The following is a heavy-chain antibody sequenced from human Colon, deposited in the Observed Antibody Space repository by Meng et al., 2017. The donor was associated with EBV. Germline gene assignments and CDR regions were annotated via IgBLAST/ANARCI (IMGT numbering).Heavy chain of an antibody. Sequence: QVQLRESGPALVKPSETLFLTCAVSGDSITNHNWWAWVRQPPGKGLEWIGYIHHSGSAYYNPSLKSRVSISVDTSKNQFSLNLNSMTAADTAVYYCASFDHIPRRNYFDYWGQGTLVTVAS. D-gene: IGHD2-21*01. V-gene: IGHV4-4*02. CDR3: ASFDHIPRRNYFDY. CDR2: IHHSGSA. CDR1: GDSITNHNW. J-gene: IGHJ4*02.